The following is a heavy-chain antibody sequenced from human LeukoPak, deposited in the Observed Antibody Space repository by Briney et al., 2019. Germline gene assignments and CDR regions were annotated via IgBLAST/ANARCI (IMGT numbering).Heavy chain of an antibody. J-gene: IGHJ5*02. CDR1: GYTFTGYY. Sequence: ASVKVSCKASGYTFTGYYIHWVRQAPGQGLEWMGWINPDSGGTNSAQKFQGRVTMTRDTSISTVYMELSRLRSDDTAVYYCARTKQQLVPSWFDPWGQGTLVTVSS. CDR3: ARTKQQLVPSWFDP. V-gene: IGHV1-2*02. CDR2: INPDSGGT. D-gene: IGHD6-13*01.